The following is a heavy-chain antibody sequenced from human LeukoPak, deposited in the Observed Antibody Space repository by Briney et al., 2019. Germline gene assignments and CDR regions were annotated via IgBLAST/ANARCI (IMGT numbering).Heavy chain of an antibody. Sequence: GGSLGLSCAASGFTFSSYAMSWVRQAPGKGLEWVSAISGSDRSTYYADSVKGRFTISRDNSKNTLYMQMNSLRAEDTAVYYCAKEKDIVVVVAASYWGQGTLVTVSS. D-gene: IGHD2-15*01. J-gene: IGHJ4*02. V-gene: IGHV3-23*01. CDR3: AKEKDIVVVVAASY. CDR1: GFTFSSYA. CDR2: ISGSDRST.